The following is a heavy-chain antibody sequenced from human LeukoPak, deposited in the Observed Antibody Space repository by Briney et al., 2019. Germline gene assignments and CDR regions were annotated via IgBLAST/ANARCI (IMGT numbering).Heavy chain of an antibody. Sequence: GGSLRLSCAASGFTFYDYAMHWVRQAPGKGLEWVSGISWNSVSIGYADSVKGRFTISRDNAKNSLYLQMNSLRAEDTALYYCAKERAGAFDIWGQGTMVTVSS. J-gene: IGHJ3*02. CDR1: GFTFYDYA. CDR2: ISWNSVSI. CDR3: AKERAGAFDI. V-gene: IGHV3-9*01.